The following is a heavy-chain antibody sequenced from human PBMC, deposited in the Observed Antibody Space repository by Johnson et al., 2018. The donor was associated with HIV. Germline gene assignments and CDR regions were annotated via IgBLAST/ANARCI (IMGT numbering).Heavy chain of an antibody. D-gene: IGHD4-17*01. V-gene: IGHV3-20*04. J-gene: IGHJ3*02. Sequence: VQLVESGGGLVQPGRSLRLSCAASGFTFDDYGMSWVRQVLGKGLEWVSGINWNGGSTGYADSVKGRFTISRDNAKNSLYLQMNSLRAEDTALYYCTRVLVTINRYKKIDAFDIWGQGTMVTVSS. CDR2: INWNGGST. CDR1: GFTFDDYG. CDR3: TRVLVTINRYKKIDAFDI.